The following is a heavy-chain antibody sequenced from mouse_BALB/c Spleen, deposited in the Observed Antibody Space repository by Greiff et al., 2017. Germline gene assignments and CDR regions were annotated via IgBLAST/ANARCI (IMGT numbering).Heavy chain of an antibody. J-gene: IGHJ3*01. V-gene: IGHV1-69*01. D-gene: IGHD1-1*01. CDR1: GYTFTDYW. CDR2: IDTSDSYT. CDR3: ARSGYYGSSPWFAY. Sequence: VKLQQPGAELVMPGASVKMSCKASGYTFTDYWMHWVKQRPGQGLEWIGAIDTSDSYTSYNQKFKGKATLTVDESSSTAYMQLSSLTSEDSAVYYCARSGYYGSSPWFAYWGQGTLVTVSA.